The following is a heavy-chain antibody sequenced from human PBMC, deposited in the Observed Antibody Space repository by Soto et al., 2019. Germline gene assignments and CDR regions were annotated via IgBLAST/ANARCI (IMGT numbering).Heavy chain of an antibody. CDR2: IKSWTDGGRV. D-gene: IGHD2-2*01. V-gene: IGHV3-15*02. J-gene: IGHJ4*02. CDR1: GFTFNSAW. Sequence: EVPLVESGGALVKPGASLTLSCAASGFTFNSAWMTWVRQAPGKGLEWVGGIKSWTDGGRVDTAAPVKGRSTISRDDSKNTFYLQMSSRKSEDTAVYYCTTWRREKSCTSVSCYGDGAYWGQGTLVTVSS. CDR3: TTWRREKSCTSVSCYGDGAY.